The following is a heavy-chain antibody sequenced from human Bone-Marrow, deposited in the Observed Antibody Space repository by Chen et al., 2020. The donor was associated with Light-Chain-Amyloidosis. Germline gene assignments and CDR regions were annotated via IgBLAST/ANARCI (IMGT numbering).Heavy chain of an antibody. J-gene: IGHJ4*02. CDR3: STPDYAGRLD. V-gene: IGHV3-15*01. CDR2: IKSNTDGGTT. Sequence: EVQLVESGGGLVKPGGSLRLSCVASGFTFSYAWMSWVRQAPGKGLEWVGRIKSNTDGGTTDYAAPVKGRFIISRDDSKNTLYLQMDSLKTEDTGVYYCSTPDYAGRLDWGQGTLVTVSS. CDR1: GFTFSYAW. D-gene: IGHD4-17*01.